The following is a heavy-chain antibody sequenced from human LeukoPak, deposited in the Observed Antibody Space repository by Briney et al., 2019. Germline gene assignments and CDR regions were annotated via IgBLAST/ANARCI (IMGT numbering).Heavy chain of an antibody. Sequence: GGSLRLSCAASGFTFSNYWMHWVRQAPGKGLVWVSRINSDGINTSYADSVKGRFTISRDNAKNSLFLKTDTLRGDDTGIYYCARDPNVLGITPYYFDFWGQGTLVTVSS. D-gene: IGHD3-10*02. CDR2: INSDGINT. V-gene: IGHV3-74*01. CDR1: GFTFSNYW. J-gene: IGHJ4*02. CDR3: ARDPNVLGITPYYFDF.